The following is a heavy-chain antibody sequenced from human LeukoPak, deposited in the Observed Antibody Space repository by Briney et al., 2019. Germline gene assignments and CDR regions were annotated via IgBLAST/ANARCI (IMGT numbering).Heavy chain of an antibody. D-gene: IGHD3-22*01. J-gene: IGHJ5*02. Sequence: GGSLRLSCAASGFTFSSYSMNWVRQAPGKGLEWVSYISSSSSTIYYADSVKGRFTISRDNAKNSLYLQMNSLRDGDTAVYYCARDLDYYDSSGYYDHWGQGTLVTVSS. CDR3: ARDLDYYDSSGYYDH. V-gene: IGHV3-48*02. CDR1: GFTFSSYS. CDR2: ISSSSSTI.